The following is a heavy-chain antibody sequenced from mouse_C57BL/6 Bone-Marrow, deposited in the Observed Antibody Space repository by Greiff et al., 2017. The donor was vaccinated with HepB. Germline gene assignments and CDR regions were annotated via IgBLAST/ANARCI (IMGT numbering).Heavy chain of an antibody. Sequence: DVKLQESGPGLVKPSQSLSLTCSVTGYSITSGYYWNWIRQFPGNKLEWMGYISYDGSNNYNPSLKNRISITRDTSKNQFFLKLNSVTTEDTATYYCARGGIYYGNPWFAYWGQGTLVTVSA. J-gene: IGHJ3*01. CDR1: GYSITSGYY. V-gene: IGHV3-6*01. CDR3: ARGGIYYGNPWFAY. D-gene: IGHD2-1*01. CDR2: ISYDGSN.